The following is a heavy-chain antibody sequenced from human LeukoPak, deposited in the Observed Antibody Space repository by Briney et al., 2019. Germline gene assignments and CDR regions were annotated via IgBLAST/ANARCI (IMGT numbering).Heavy chain of an antibody. D-gene: IGHD6-19*01. J-gene: IGHJ4*02. Sequence: GRSLRLSCAASGFTFSSYGMHWVRQAPGKGLEWVAVISYDGSNKYYADSVKGRFTISRDNSKNTLYLQMNSLRAEDTAVCYCAKDSPVSGWSFDYWGQGTLVTVSS. CDR1: GFTFSSYG. CDR2: ISYDGSNK. CDR3: AKDSPVSGWSFDY. V-gene: IGHV3-30*18.